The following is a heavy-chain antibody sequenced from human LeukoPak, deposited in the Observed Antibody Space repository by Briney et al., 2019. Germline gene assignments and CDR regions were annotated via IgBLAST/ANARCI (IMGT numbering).Heavy chain of an antibody. Sequence: ESGPALVKPTQTLTLTCTFSGFSLSTSGMCVSWVRQPPGKALEWLALIDCDDDKYYSTSLKTRLTISKDTSKNQVVLTMTNMDPVDTATYYCARTTYIAAAGTSHFDYWGQGTLVTVSS. D-gene: IGHD6-13*01. CDR3: ARTTYIAAAGTSHFDY. CDR1: GFSLSTSGMC. V-gene: IGHV2-70*20. CDR2: IDCDDDK. J-gene: IGHJ4*02.